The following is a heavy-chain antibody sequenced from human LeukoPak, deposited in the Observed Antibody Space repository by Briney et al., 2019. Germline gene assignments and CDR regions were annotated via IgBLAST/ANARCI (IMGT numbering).Heavy chain of an antibody. CDR1: GYTFNYYG. J-gene: IGHJ4*02. Sequence: ASVKVSCKASGYTFNYYGISWVRQAPGQGLEWMGIINPGGGTTTYAQKFQGRVTMTRDTSTSTVYMELSSLRSEDTAVYYCARSLHRRGYSYGDYWGQGTLVTVSS. V-gene: IGHV1-46*02. CDR2: INPGGGTT. CDR3: ARSLHRRGYSYGDY. D-gene: IGHD5-18*01.